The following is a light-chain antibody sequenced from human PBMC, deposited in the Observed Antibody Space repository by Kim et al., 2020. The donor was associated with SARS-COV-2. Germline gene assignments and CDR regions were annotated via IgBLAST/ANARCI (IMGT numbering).Light chain of an antibody. CDR1: QSVSSNY. V-gene: IGKV3-20*01. CDR2: GSS. J-gene: IGKJ3*01. Sequence: LSPGERATLSCRASQSVSSNYVACYQQHPHPAPLLLIYGSSSRATSIPGWFSGRSAGTYFPLTISRQEPEYVVVYYCQQYGSSFTFGPGTKVDIK. CDR3: QQYGSSFT.